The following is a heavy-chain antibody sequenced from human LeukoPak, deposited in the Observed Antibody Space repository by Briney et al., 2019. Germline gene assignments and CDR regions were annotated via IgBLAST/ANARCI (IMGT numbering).Heavy chain of an antibody. D-gene: IGHD4-17*01. CDR2: ISSSGSTI. V-gene: IGHV3-48*03. CDR1: GFTFSSYE. J-gene: IGHJ3*02. Sequence: PGGSLRLSCAASGFTFSSYEMNWVRQAPGKGLEWVSYISSSGSTIYYADSVKGRFTISRDNAKNSLYLQMNSLRAEDTAVYYCARESWGLRAAFDIWGQGTMVTVSS. CDR3: ARESWGLRAAFDI.